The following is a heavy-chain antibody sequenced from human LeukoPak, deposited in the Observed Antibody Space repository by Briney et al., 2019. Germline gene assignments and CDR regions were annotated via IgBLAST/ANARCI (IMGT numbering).Heavy chain of an antibody. Sequence: PSETLSLTCTVSGGSISSSYWSWIRQPPGKGLEWIGYIHYSGSTNYNPSLKSRATISVDTSKAHFSLKLSSATATGTAAYYCARHDPGWFDTWGQGTLVTVSS. D-gene: IGHD7-27*01. CDR3: ARHDPGWFDT. CDR1: GGSISSSY. CDR2: IHYSGST. V-gene: IGHV4-59*08. J-gene: IGHJ5*02.